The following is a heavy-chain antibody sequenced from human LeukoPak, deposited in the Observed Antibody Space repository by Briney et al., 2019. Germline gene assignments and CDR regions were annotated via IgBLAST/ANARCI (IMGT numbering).Heavy chain of an antibody. Sequence: GGSLRLSCAASGFTFSSYWMSWVRQAPGKGLEWVANIKQDGSEKYYVDSVKGQFTISRDNARNSLYLQMNSLRAEDTAVYYCARVSALDQYYDFWSGYYEPPDYWGQGTRVTVSS. J-gene: IGHJ4*02. CDR1: GFTFSSYW. D-gene: IGHD3-3*01. V-gene: IGHV3-7*01. CDR3: ARVSALDQYYDFWSGYYEPPDY. CDR2: IKQDGSEK.